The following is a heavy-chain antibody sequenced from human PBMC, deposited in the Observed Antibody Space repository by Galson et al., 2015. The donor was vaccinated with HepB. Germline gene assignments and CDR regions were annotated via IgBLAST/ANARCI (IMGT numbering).Heavy chain of an antibody. Sequence: SLRLSCAGSGINLGESGMHWVRQIPGKGLEWVSGISWDSINVAYTDSVRGRFTISRDNGKNSLYLQMNSLRPQDTALYYCVKDSGSQPWDSTFEIWGQGTMVIVSS. CDR2: ISWDSINV. V-gene: IGHV3-9*01. CDR1: GINLGESG. CDR3: VKDSGSQPWDSTFEI. D-gene: IGHD1-26*01. J-gene: IGHJ3*02.